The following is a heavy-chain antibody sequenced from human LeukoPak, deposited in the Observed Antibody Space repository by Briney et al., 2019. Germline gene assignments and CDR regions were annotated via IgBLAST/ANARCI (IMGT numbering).Heavy chain of an antibody. CDR3: ARENYGSGSYVVVY. J-gene: IGHJ4*02. Sequence: SETLSLTCTVSGGSISSYYWSWIRQPAGKGLEWIGRIYTSVSTNYSPSLKSRVTMSVDTSKNQFSLRLSSVTAADTAVYYCARENYGSGSYVVVYWGQGTLVTVSS. D-gene: IGHD3-10*01. CDR2: IYTSVST. CDR1: GGSISSYY. V-gene: IGHV4-4*07.